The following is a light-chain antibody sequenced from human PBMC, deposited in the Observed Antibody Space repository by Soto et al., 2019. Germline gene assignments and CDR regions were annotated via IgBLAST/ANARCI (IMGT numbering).Light chain of an antibody. CDR2: AAS. V-gene: IGKV1-9*01. CDR1: QTITTW. J-gene: IGKJ5*01. CDR3: QQLNSYPIT. Sequence: DFQITQSPSTLSASVLDRVTITCRASQTITTWLAWYQQKPGKAPKLLIYAASTLQSGVPSRFSGSGSGTEFTLTISSLQPEDFATYYCQQLNSYPITFGQGTRLEIK.